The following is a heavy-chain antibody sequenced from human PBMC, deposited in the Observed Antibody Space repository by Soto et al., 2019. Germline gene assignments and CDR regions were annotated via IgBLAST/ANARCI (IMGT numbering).Heavy chain of an antibody. CDR3: ARQESSSSWPYYFDY. J-gene: IGHJ4*02. CDR2: IDPSDSYT. D-gene: IGHD6-13*01. V-gene: IGHV5-10-1*01. CDR1: GYSFTSYW. Sequence: GESLKISCKGSGYSFTSYWISWVRQMPGKGLEWMGRIDPSDSYTNYSPSFQGHVTISADKSISTACLQWSSLKASDTAMYYCARQESSSSWPYYFDYWGQGTLVTVSS.